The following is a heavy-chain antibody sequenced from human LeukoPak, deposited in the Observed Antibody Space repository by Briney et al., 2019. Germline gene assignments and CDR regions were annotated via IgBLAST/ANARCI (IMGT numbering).Heavy chain of an antibody. Sequence: GGSLRLSCAASGFTFNTYWMSWVRQAPGKGLEWVSGISRNSGSIGYADSVKGRFTISRDNAKNSLYLQMNSLRAEDTALYYCAKDMGSGLDYWGQGTLVTVSS. V-gene: IGHV3-9*01. CDR3: AKDMGSGLDY. D-gene: IGHD6-19*01. CDR1: GFTFNTYW. CDR2: ISRNSGSI. J-gene: IGHJ4*02.